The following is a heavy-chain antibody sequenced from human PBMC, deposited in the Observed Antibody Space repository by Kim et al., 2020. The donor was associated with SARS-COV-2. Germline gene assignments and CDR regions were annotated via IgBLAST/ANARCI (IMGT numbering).Heavy chain of an antibody. CDR2: FYYGGST. CDR1: GGSISSGNYF. V-gene: IGHV4-39*01. Sequence: SETLSLTCTVSGGSISSGNYFWGWIRQPPGKGLEWIGNFYYGGSTYYSPSLKSRVTMSADTSKNQFSLRLRSMTAADTAVYYCARPHSGRGGGAWFDPWGQGTLVTVSS. J-gene: IGHJ5*02. D-gene: IGHD1-26*01. CDR3: ARPHSGRGGGAWFDP.